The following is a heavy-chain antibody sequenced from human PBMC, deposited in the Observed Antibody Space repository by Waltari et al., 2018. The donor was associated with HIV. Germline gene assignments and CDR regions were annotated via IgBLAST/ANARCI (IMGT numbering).Heavy chain of an antibody. CDR1: GYTLPGYY. Sequence: QVQLVQSGAEVKKPGAPVKVSCKDSGYTLPGYYLPAARQAPGPGLEWRGWINPNSGGTNYAQKFQGRVTMTRDTSISTAYMELSRLRSDDTAVYYCARGSITMIVVAGGWFDPWGQGTLVTVSS. J-gene: IGHJ5*02. V-gene: IGHV1-2*02. D-gene: IGHD3-22*01. CDR3: ARGSITMIVVAGGWFDP. CDR2: INPNSGGT.